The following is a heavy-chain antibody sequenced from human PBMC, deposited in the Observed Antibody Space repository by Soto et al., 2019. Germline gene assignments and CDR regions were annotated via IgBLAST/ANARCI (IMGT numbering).Heavy chain of an antibody. Sequence: QVQLVQSGAEVKKPGASVKVSCKASGYNFTTYAMLWLRQAPGQRPEWMGWINTGNGNTKYSTKFQGRVTSTRDTSASTAYMELSSLKSEDTAVYYCARGERLYYYYYSMDVWGQGSTVTVPS. J-gene: IGHJ6*02. CDR2: INTGNGNT. V-gene: IGHV1-3*04. D-gene: IGHD3-3*01. CDR1: GYNFTTYA. CDR3: ARGERLYYYYYSMDV.